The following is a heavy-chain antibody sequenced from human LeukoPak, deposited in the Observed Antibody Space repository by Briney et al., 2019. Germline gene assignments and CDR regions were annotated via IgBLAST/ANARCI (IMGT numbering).Heavy chain of an antibody. CDR1: GGSMSSLAKY. CDR3: ARQQAIVVVEAAQFDF. J-gene: IGHJ4*02. Sequence: SETLSLTCTVSGGSMSSLAKYWGWIRLSPGKGLEWLGSVYYNGNTYYNPSFGGRVTVSLDMSKNQFYLRLTSVTAADSAVYYCARQQAIVVVEAAQFDFWGQGMLVTVSS. D-gene: IGHD2-15*01. V-gene: IGHV4-39*01. CDR2: VYYNGNT.